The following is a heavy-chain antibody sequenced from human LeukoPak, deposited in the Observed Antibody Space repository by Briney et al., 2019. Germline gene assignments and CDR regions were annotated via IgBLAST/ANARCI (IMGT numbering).Heavy chain of an antibody. Sequence: ASVKVSCKASGYTFTNYYIHWVRQAPGQGLEWMGIINPSGGSTTYARKFQGRVTMARDTSTSTVYMELSSLGSEDTAVYYCARETIAARLSYDRPLAYWGQGTLVTVSS. CDR2: INPSGGST. J-gene: IGHJ4*02. CDR1: GYTFTNYY. V-gene: IGHV1-46*01. D-gene: IGHD6-6*01. CDR3: ARETIAARLSYDRPLAY.